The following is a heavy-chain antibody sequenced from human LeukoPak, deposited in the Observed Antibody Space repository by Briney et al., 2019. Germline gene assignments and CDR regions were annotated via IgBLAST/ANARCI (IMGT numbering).Heavy chain of an antibody. Sequence: PGGSLRLSCTASGFKFSDYEFNWVRQAPGKGLQWISCIDGAGWTIYYSDSVEGRFTVSRDDAKNSLYLQMNDLRVEDTAIYYCARDAPGTLTNDYWGQGTLVTVSS. D-gene: IGHD1-14*01. CDR1: GFKFSDYE. CDR2: IDGAGWTI. V-gene: IGHV3-48*03. CDR3: ARDAPGTLTNDY. J-gene: IGHJ4*02.